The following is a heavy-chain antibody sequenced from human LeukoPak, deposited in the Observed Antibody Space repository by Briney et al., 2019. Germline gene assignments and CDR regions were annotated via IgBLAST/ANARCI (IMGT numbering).Heavy chain of an antibody. J-gene: IGHJ4*02. Sequence: GGSLRLSCAASGFTFSSYAMSWVRQAPGKGLEWVSSISSSSSYIYYADSVKGRFTISRDNAKNSLYLQMNSLRAEDTAVYYCARAVLDWYYDILTGYYFFDYWGQGTLVTVSS. CDR2: ISSSSSYI. CDR3: ARAVLDWYYDILTGYYFFDY. D-gene: IGHD3-9*01. V-gene: IGHV3-21*01. CDR1: GFTFSSYA.